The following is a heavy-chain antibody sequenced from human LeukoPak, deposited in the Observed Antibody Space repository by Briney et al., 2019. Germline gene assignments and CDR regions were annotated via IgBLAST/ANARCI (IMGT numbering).Heavy chain of an antibody. V-gene: IGHV4-39*01. D-gene: IGHD3-16*01. Sequence: SETLSLTCSVSGGYISTSNYYWGWIRQPPGKGLEWVGTIYYSGRTYYNPSLQSRVTISLDTSQNQLSLQVRSVTVVDTAVYYCARFFYYDASLPPYWGQGTLVTVSS. CDR3: ARFFYYDASLPPY. J-gene: IGHJ4*02. CDR1: GGYISTSNYY. CDR2: IYYSGRT.